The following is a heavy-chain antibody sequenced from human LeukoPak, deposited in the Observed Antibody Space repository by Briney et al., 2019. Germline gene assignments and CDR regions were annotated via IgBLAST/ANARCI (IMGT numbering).Heavy chain of an antibody. CDR2: ISNDGTKK. D-gene: IGHD2-15*01. Sequence: PGGSLRLSCAASDFTFNNDAMHWVRQAPGKGLEWVAMISNDGTKKYYADSVKGRFSISRDKSRNTLYLQMNSLRVEDTAVYYCARDGAATPHYYGMDVWGQGTTVTVSS. CDR3: ARDGAATPHYYGMDV. J-gene: IGHJ6*02. V-gene: IGHV3-30-3*01. CDR1: DFTFNNDA.